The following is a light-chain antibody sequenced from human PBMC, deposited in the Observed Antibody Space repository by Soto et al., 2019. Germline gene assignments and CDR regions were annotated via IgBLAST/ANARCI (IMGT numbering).Light chain of an antibody. CDR2: GAS. V-gene: IGKV3-15*01. J-gene: IGKJ1*01. CDR3: QQYNDWPWT. CDR1: QSISGT. Sequence: EIVLTQSPGTLSVSPGRISTLSCRASQSISGTLAWYQQKPGQAPRLLIHGASTRAPGFPARFSGSGSGTDFTLTISSLKSEDFAVYYCQQYNDWPWTFGHGTKVDI.